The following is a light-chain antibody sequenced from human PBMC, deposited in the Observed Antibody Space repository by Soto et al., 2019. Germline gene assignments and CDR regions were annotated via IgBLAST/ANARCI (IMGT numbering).Light chain of an antibody. CDR2: DVS. CDR3: SSYTSSNTVI. J-gene: IGLJ2*01. Sequence: QSALTQSASVSGSPGQSITISCTGTSSDVGGYIYVSWYQQNPGKAPKLMIYDVSYRASGVSNRFSGSKSGNSASLTISGLQAEDEADYYCSSYTSSNTVIFGGGTKLTVL. V-gene: IGLV2-14*03. CDR1: SSDVGGYIY.